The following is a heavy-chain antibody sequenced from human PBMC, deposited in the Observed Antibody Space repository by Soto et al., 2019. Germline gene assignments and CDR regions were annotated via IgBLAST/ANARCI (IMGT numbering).Heavy chain of an antibody. CDR2: IYYSGST. Sequence: PSETLSLTCTVSGGSISSSSYYWGWIRQPPAKGLEWIGSIYYSGSTYYNPSLKSRVTISVDTSKNQFSLKLSSVTAADTAVYYCARHPIVATDGHYYFDYWGQGTLVTVSS. V-gene: IGHV4-39*01. CDR1: GGSISSSSYY. D-gene: IGHD5-12*01. CDR3: ARHPIVATDGHYYFDY. J-gene: IGHJ4*02.